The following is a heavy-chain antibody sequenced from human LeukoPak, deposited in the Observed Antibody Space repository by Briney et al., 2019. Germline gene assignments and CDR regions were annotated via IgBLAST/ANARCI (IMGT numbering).Heavy chain of an antibody. D-gene: IGHD2-15*01. CDR2: IRYDGSNK. CDR1: GFTFSSYG. CDR3: ASPGYCSGSICYSGYFQH. V-gene: IGHV3-30*02. Sequence: EPGGSLRLSCAASGFTFSSYGMHWVRQAPGKGLEWVAFIRYDGSNKYYADSVKGRFTISRDSSKNTLYLQMNSLRAEDTAVYYCASPGYCSGSICYSGYFQHWGQGTLVTVSP. J-gene: IGHJ1*01.